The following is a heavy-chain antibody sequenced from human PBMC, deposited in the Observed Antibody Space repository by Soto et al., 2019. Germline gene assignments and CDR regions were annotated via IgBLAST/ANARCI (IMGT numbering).Heavy chain of an antibody. CDR2: ISAYNGNT. J-gene: IGHJ4*02. CDR3: ARTSMDIVGATSYFDY. CDR1: GYTFTSYG. V-gene: IGHV1-18*01. Sequence: QVQLVQSGAEVNKPGASVKVSCKASGYTFTSYGISWVRQAPGQVLEWMGWISAYNGNTNYAQKLQGRITMTTDTSTSTAYMELRSLRSDDTAVYYCARTSMDIVGATSYFDYWCQGTLVTVSS. D-gene: IGHD1-26*01.